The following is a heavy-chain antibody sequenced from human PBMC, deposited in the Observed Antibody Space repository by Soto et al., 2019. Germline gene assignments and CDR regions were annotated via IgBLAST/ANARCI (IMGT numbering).Heavy chain of an antibody. J-gene: IGHJ6*04. Sequence: GASVKVSCKASGYTFTSYDINWVRQATGQGLEWMGWMNPNSGNTGYAQKFQGRVTMTRNTSISTAYMELSSLRSEDTAVYYCAGVVGGVGTVVYYYGFYGMDDCCGRTTVTTAS. V-gene: IGHV1-8*01. CDR2: MNPNSGNT. CDR3: AGVVGGVGTVVYYYGFYGMDD. CDR1: GYTFTSYD. D-gene: IGHD2-15*01.